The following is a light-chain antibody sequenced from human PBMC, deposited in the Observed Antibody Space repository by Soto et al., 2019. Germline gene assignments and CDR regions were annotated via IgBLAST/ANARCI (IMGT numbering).Light chain of an antibody. CDR2: DAS. J-gene: IGKJ1*01. CDR3: QQRSNSPVT. V-gene: IGKV3-11*01. CDR1: QSVSSY. Sequence: EIVLTQSPATLSLSTGEGATLSCRASQSVSSYLAWYQQKPGQAPRLLIYDASNRATGIPARFSGSGSGTDFTLIISSLEPEDFAVYYCQQRSNSPVTFGLGTKVEV.